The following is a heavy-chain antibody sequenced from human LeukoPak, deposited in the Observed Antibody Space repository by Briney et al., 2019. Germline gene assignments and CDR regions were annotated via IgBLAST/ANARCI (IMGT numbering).Heavy chain of an antibody. Sequence: GGSLRLSCVASGFTFSSYAMSWVRQAPGKGLEWVSAISGSGSSGGSTYYADSVKGRFTISRDNSKNTLYLQMNSLRAEDTAVYYCAKSGYNRFDYWGQGTLVTASS. D-gene: IGHD5-24*01. CDR2: ISGSGSSGGST. CDR1: GFTFSSYA. V-gene: IGHV3-23*01. CDR3: AKSGYNRFDY. J-gene: IGHJ4*02.